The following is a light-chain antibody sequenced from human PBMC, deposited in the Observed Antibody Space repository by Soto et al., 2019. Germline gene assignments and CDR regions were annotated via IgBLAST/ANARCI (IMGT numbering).Light chain of an antibody. V-gene: IGKV1-12*01. Sequence: DIQMTQSPSSVSGSVGDRVTITCRASQDITRWLAWYQQKPGKAPKLLIYGASSLQSGVPSRFSGSGSETDFTLTISSLQPEDSATYYCQQSYSTPLFTFGPGTKVDIK. CDR3: QQSYSTPLFT. J-gene: IGKJ3*01. CDR1: QDITRW. CDR2: GAS.